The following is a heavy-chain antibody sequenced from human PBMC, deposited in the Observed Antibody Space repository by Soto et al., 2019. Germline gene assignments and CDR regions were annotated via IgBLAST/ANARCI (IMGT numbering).Heavy chain of an antibody. CDR2: IDPSDSYT. J-gene: IGHJ5*02. CDR3: ARRGRVGVVATGWFDP. V-gene: IGHV5-10-1*01. D-gene: IGHD2-21*01. CDR1: GYSFTSYW. Sequence: RGESLKISCKGSGYSFTSYWISCVRQMPGKGLEWIGRIDPSDSYTNYSPSFQGHVTISADKSISTAYLQWSSLKASDTAMYYCARRGRVGVVATGWFDPWGEGTLVTVSS.